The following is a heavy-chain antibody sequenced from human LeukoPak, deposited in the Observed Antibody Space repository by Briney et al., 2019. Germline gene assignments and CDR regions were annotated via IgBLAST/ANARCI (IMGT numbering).Heavy chain of an antibody. CDR2: INDRGGYI. J-gene: IGHJ4*02. V-gene: IGHV3-23*01. CDR1: GFTFSMYS. D-gene: IGHD6-19*01. Sequence: GGSLRLSCAASGFTFSMYSMAWVRQAPGKGLEWVSVINDRGGYIQDADSVKGRFTIARDNSQNTLFLDMNSLRVGDTAVYYCVRERDRGIEVADDFDYWGQGTLVTVSS. CDR3: VRERDRGIEVADDFDY.